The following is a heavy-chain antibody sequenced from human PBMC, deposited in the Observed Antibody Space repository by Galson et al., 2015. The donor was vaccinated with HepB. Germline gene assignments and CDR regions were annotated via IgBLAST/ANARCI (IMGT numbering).Heavy chain of an antibody. D-gene: IGHD2-8*01. CDR2: ISAYNGNT. V-gene: IGHV1-18*01. CDR1: GYTFTSYG. CDR3: ARAEVSGYYYYYMDV. J-gene: IGHJ6*03. Sequence: SVKVSCKASGYTFTSYGISWVRQAPGQGLEWMGWISAYNGNTNYAQKLQGRVTMTTDTSTSTAYMELRSLRSDDTAVYYCARAEVSGYYYYYMDVWGKGTTVTVSS.